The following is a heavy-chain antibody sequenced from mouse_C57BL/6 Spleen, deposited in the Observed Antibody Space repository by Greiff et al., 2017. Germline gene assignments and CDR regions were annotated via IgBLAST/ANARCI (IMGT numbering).Heavy chain of an antibody. J-gene: IGHJ4*01. V-gene: IGHV1-4*01. CDR1: GYTFTSYT. Sequence: VQLQQSGAELARPGASVKMSCKASGYTFTSYTMHWVKQRPGQGLEWIGYINPSSGYNKYNQKFKDKATLTADKSSSTAYMQLSSLTSEDSAVYYCARRGLGHYAMDYWGQGTSVTVSS. CDR2: INPSSGYN. CDR3: ARRGLGHYAMDY. D-gene: IGHD4-1*01.